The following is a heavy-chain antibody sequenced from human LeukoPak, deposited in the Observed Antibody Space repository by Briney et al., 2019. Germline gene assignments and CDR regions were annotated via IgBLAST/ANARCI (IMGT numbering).Heavy chain of an antibody. V-gene: IGHV1-2*02. CDR2: INPNSGGT. Sequence: GASVKVSCKASGYTFTGYYMHWVRQAPGQGLEWMGWINPNSGGTNYAQKFQGRVTMTRDTSISTAYMELSRLRSDDTAVYYCARDYSRLIAAAGSYWGQGTLVTVSS. J-gene: IGHJ4*02. CDR1: GYTFTGYY. D-gene: IGHD6-13*01. CDR3: ARDYSRLIAAAGSY.